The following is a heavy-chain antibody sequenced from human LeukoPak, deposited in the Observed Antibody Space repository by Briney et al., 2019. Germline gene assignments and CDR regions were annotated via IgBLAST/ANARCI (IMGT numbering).Heavy chain of an antibody. D-gene: IGHD1-26*01. CDR2: IKQDGSEK. J-gene: IGHJ5*02. V-gene: IGHV3-7*01. CDR3: ARDNSVGETAWWFDP. Sequence: PGGSLRLSCAASGFTFSSYWMSCVRQAPGKGLEWVANIKQDGSEKYYVDSVKGRFTISRDNAKNSLYLQMNSLRAEDTAVYYCARDNSVGETAWWFDPWGQGTLVTVSS. CDR1: GFTFSSYW.